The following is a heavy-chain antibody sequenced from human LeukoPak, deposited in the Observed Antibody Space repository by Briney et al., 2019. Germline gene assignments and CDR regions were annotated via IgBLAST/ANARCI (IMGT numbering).Heavy chain of an antibody. D-gene: IGHD3-22*01. Sequence: SETLSLTCTVSGGSIGSGSYYWSWIRQPAGKGLEWIGRIYTSGSTNYNPSLKSRVTILVDTSKNQFSLKLNSVTAADTAVYYCARDRGDSSGYYSSYWGQGTLVTVSS. CDR2: IYTSGST. CDR3: ARDRGDSSGYYSSY. J-gene: IGHJ4*02. V-gene: IGHV4-61*02. CDR1: GGSIGSGSYY.